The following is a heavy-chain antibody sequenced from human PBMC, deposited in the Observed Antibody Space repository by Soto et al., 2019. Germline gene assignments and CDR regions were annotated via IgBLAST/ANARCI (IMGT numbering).Heavy chain of an antibody. D-gene: IGHD2-2*01. CDR1: GFTFSDYS. CDR2: ISRSGSDI. V-gene: IGHV3-11*04. Sequence: PGGSLRLSCSASGFTFSDYSMNWVRQAPGKGLEWVSYISRSGSDIYYADSVKDRFTISRDNSKNMLFLQMDSLRAEDTAVYYCARAHISSEISMPQTFHHWGPGTLVTVSS. J-gene: IGHJ1*01. CDR3: ARAHISSEISMPQTFHH.